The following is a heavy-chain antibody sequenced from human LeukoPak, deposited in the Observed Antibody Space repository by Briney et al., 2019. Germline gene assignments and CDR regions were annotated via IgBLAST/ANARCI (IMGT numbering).Heavy chain of an antibody. D-gene: IGHD2-21*02. J-gene: IGHJ3*02. CDR3: VRSTGGDWYTFDT. CDR2: ISSSSSYI. V-gene: IGHV3-21*01. Sequence: PGGSLRLSCEVSGFTFSTYAMYWVRHAPGKRLEWVSSISSSSSYIYYADSVKGRFTISRDNARNSLYLQMNSLRAEDTSVYFCVRSTGGDWYTFDTWGQGTMVTVSS. CDR1: GFTFSTYA.